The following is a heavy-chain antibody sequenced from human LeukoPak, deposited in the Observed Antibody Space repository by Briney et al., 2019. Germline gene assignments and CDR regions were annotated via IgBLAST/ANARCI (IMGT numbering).Heavy chain of an antibody. J-gene: IGHJ6*02. Sequence: GGTLRLSCAASGFTLSNYWMHWVRQAPGKGLVWVSRIKTDGTITSYADSVKGRLTISRDNAKNTLYLQITGLRDEDTAVYYCARDSHYGVDVWGQGTTVTVSS. V-gene: IGHV3-74*01. CDR3: ARDSHYGVDV. CDR2: IKTDGTIT. CDR1: GFTLSNYW.